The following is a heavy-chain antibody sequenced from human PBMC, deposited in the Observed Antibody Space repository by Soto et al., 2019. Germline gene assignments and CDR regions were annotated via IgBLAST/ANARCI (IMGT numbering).Heavy chain of an antibody. Sequence: PGESLKIPCKGSGYSFTSYWISWVRQLPGKGLEWMGRIDPSDSYTNYSPSFQGHVTISADKSISTAYLQWSSLKASDTAMYYCAGTSYSSSFWFDPWGQGTLVIVSS. V-gene: IGHV5-10-1*01. CDR1: GYSFTSYW. D-gene: IGHD6-6*01. CDR2: IDPSDSYT. CDR3: AGTSYSSSFWFDP. J-gene: IGHJ5*02.